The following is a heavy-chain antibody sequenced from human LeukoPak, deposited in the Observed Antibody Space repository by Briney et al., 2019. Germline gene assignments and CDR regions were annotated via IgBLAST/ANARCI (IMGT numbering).Heavy chain of an antibody. CDR1: GGSFSGYY. CDR2: INHSGST. CDR3: ASLGRGFSDDY. Sequence: PSETLSLTCAVYGGSFSGYYWSWIRQPQGKGLEWIGEINHSGSTNYNPSLKSRVTISVDTSKNQFSLKLSSVTAADTAVYYCASLGRGFSDDYWGQGTLVTVSS. D-gene: IGHD3-10*01. J-gene: IGHJ4*02. V-gene: IGHV4-34*01.